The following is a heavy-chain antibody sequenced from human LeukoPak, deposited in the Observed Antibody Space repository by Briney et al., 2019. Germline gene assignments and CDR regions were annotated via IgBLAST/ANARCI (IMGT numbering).Heavy chain of an antibody. CDR3: ARQGRGGGECCYDAFDI. CDR1: GGTFCSYA. V-gene: IGHV5-51*01. J-gene: IGHJ3*02. Sequence: KVSCKASGGTFCSYAISWVRQAPGQGLEWMGIIYPGDSDTRYSPSFQGQVTISSDESISTAYLQWSSLKASDSAMYYCARQGRGGGECCYDAFDIWGQGTMVTVSS. D-gene: IGHD2-21*01. CDR2: IYPGDSDT.